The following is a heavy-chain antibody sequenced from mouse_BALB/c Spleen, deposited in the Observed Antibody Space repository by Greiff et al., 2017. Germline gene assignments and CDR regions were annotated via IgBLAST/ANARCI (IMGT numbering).Heavy chain of an antibody. J-gene: IGHJ2*01. Sequence: EVNLVESGGGLVQPGGSMKLSCVASGFTFSNYWMNWVRQSPEKGLEWVAEIRLKSNNYATHYAESVKGRFTISRDDSKSSVYLQMNNLRAEDTGIYYCTRPGTAYFDYWGQGTTLTVSS. CDR1: GFTFSNYW. V-gene: IGHV6-6*02. CDR3: TRPGTAYFDY. D-gene: IGHD4-1*01. CDR2: IRLKSNNYAT.